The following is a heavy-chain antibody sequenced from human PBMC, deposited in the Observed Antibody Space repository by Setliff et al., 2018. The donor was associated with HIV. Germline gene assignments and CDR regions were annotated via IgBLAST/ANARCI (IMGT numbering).Heavy chain of an antibody. V-gene: IGHV3-48*04. CDR1: GFTLTTYS. CDR2: ISSSGTTI. Sequence: GESLKISCAASGFTLTTYSMNWVRQAPGKGLEWVSYISSSGTTIYYADSVKGRFSISRDNAKNSLYLQMSSLRTEDTAVYFCARDPAFGAFDIWGQGTMVTV. D-gene: IGHD3-10*01. J-gene: IGHJ3*02. CDR3: ARDPAFGAFDI.